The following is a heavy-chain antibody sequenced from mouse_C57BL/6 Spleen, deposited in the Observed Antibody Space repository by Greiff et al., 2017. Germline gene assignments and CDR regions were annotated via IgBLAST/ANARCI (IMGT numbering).Heavy chain of an antibody. D-gene: IGHD2-1*01. J-gene: IGHJ3*01. CDR3: ARHEGNYGWFAY. CDR2: INSDGGST. CDR1: EYEFPSHD. V-gene: IGHV5-2*01. Sequence: EVNVVESGGGLVQPGESLKLSCESNEYEFPSHDMSWVRKTPEKRLELIAAINSDGGSTYYPDTMERRFIISRDNTKKTLYLQMSSLRSEDTALYYCARHEGNYGWFAYWGQGTLVTVSA.